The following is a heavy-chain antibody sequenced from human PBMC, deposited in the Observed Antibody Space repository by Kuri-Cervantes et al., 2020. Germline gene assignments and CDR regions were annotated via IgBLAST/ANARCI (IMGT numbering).Heavy chain of an antibody. CDR3: ARDHGSGGSGDY. CDR1: GGTFSSYA. D-gene: IGHD2-15*01. V-gene: IGHV1-69*01. J-gene: IGHJ4*02. CDR2: IFPIFGTA. Sequence: SVKVSFKASGGTFSSYAISWVRQAPGQGLEWMGGIFPIFGTANYAQKFQGRVTITADEPTSTAYMELSSLRSEDTAVYYCARDHGSGGSGDYWGQGTLVTVSS.